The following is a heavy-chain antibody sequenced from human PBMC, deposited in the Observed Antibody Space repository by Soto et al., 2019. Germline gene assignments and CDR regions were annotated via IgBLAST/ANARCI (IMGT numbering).Heavy chain of an antibody. Sequence: QVQLVQSGPEVKKPGASVKVSCKTSGYIFTSYGISWVRQAPGQGLEWMGWITTDKGKTTYAQKFQGRVTMTTDTSTSTAYMEMRSLRSDDTAVYYCATRSPAFDCWGQGTLVTVSS. CDR1: GYIFTSYG. J-gene: IGHJ4*02. CDR2: ITTDKGKT. V-gene: IGHV1-18*01. CDR3: ATRSPAFDC.